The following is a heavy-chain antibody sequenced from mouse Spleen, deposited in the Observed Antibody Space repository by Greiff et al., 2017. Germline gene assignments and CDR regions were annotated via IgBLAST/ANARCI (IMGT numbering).Heavy chain of an antibody. CDR3: TRGDYRYDDYFDY. D-gene: IGHD2-14*01. CDR2: IYPGNSDT. J-gene: IGHJ2*01. Sequence: VQLQQSGTVLARPGASVKMSCKTSGYTFTSYWMHWVKQRPGQGLEWIGAIYPGNSDTSYNQKFKGKAKLTAVTSASTAYMELSSLTNEDSAVYYCTRGDYRYDDYFDYWGQGTTLTVSS. V-gene: IGHV1-5*01. CDR1: GYTFTSYW.